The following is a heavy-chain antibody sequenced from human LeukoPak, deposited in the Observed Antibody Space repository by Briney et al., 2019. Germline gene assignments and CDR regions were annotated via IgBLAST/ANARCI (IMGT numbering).Heavy chain of an antibody. CDR3: AREWQQLERGAFDI. J-gene: IGHJ3*02. Sequence: GGSLRLSCAASGFSLSTHNMNWVRQAPGKGLEWVSVIYSGGSTYYSDSVKGRFTIFRDNSKNTLYLQMNSLRAEDTAVYYCAREWQQLERGAFDIWGRGTMVTVSS. V-gene: IGHV3-53*01. CDR1: GFSLSTHN. D-gene: IGHD6-13*01. CDR2: IYSGGST.